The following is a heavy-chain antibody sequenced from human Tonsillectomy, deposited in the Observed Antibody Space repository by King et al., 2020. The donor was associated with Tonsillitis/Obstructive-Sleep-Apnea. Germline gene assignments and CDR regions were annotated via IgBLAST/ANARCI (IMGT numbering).Heavy chain of an antibody. CDR1: GFSLSTSGVG. D-gene: IGHD2-2*01. Sequence: ITLKESGPTLVKPTQTLTLTCTFSGFSLSTSGVGVGWIRQPPGKALEWLALIYWDDDKRYSPSLKSRLTITKDTSKNQVVLTMTNMDPVDTATYYCALSDSKIVVVPAAPGWFDPWGQGTLVTVSS. CDR3: ALSDSKIVVVPAAPGWFDP. V-gene: IGHV2-5*02. CDR2: IYWDDDK. J-gene: IGHJ5*02.